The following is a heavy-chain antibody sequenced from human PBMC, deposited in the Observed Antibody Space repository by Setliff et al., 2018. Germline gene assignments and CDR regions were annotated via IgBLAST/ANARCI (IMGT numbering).Heavy chain of an antibody. CDR1: GYMLNSYG. Sequence: ASVKVSCKASGYMLNSYGISWVRQAPGQGLEWMGWISSYNDITNYAQRFEGRVTLTKDMSTSAAYMELRSLGSDDTAVYYCAISTLSICSGGNCPNVFDVWGQGTMVTVSS. CDR2: ISSYNDIT. J-gene: IGHJ3*01. V-gene: IGHV1-18*01. CDR3: AISTLSICSGGNCPNVFDV. D-gene: IGHD2-15*01.